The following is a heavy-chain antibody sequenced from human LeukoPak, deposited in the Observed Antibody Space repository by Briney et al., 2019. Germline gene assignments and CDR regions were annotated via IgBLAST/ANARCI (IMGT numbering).Heavy chain of an antibody. J-gene: IGHJ4*02. V-gene: IGHV3-7*01. Sequence: GGSLRLSCAASGFTFSSYWMSWVRQAPGKGLEWVANIKQDGSEKYYVDSVKGRFTISRDNAKNSLYLQMNSLRAEDTAVYYCARGMDKGYGSGSYTPFDYWGQGTLVTVSS. CDR3: ARGMDKGYGSGSYTPFDY. CDR2: IKQDGSEK. CDR1: GFTFSSYW. D-gene: IGHD3-10*01.